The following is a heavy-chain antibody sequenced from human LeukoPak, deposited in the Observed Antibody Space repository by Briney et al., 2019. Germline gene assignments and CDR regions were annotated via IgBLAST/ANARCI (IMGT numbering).Heavy chain of an antibody. CDR3: ARSEGRFFDL. CDR2: IYYSGST. CDR1: GGSFSDYY. J-gene: IGHJ2*01. Sequence: SETLSLTCAVYGGSFSDYYWGWIRQAPGKGLEWIGYIYYSGSTNYNPSLKSRVSISLDTSKNQFSLKLSSVTAADTAVYYCARSEGRFFDLWGRGTLVTVSS. V-gene: IGHV4-59*08.